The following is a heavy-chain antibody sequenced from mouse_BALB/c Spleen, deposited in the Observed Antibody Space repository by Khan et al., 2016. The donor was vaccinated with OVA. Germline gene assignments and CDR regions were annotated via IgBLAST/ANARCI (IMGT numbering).Heavy chain of an antibody. CDR2: INPNNGDT. D-gene: IGHD3-1*01. V-gene: IGHV1-18*01. CDR1: GYSFTAYI. J-gene: IGHJ3*01. Sequence: VQLQQSGPDLVKPGASMKISCKASGYSFTAYIMNWVRRSHGKNLEWIGLINPNNGDTTYNQKFKGKATLTVDKSSSTAYMELLSLTSEYSAVFYCTRSGYGGFAYWGQGTLVTVAA. CDR3: TRSGYGGFAY.